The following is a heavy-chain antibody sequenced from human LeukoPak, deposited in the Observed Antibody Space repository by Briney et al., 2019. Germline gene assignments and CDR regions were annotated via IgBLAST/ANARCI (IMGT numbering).Heavy chain of an antibody. CDR1: GYTLTGYY. D-gene: IGHD6-19*01. V-gene: IGHV1-2*02. Sequence: ASVKVSCKASGYTLTGYYMHWVRQAPGQGLEWMGWINPNSGGTNYAQKFQGRVTMTRDTSISTAYMELSRLRSDDTAVYYCARVEWLVIGGYDYWGQGTLVTVSS. J-gene: IGHJ4*02. CDR3: ARVEWLVIGGYDY. CDR2: INPNSGGT.